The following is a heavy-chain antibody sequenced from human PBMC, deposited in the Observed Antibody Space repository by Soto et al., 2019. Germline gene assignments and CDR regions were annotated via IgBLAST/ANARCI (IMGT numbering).Heavy chain of an antibody. V-gene: IGHV3-23*01. Sequence: GGSLRLSCAASGFTFSSYAMSWVRQAPGKGLEWVSAISGSGGSTYYADSVKGRFTISRDNSKNTLYLQMNSLRAEDTAVYYCAKDYYDSSGYYLYFDYWGQGTLVTVSS. CDR1: GFTFSSYA. CDR2: ISGSGGST. D-gene: IGHD3-22*01. CDR3: AKDYYDSSGYYLYFDY. J-gene: IGHJ4*02.